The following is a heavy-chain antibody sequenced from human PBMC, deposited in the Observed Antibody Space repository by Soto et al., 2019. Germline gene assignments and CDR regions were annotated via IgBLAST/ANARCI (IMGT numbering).Heavy chain of an antibody. Sequence: PGESLKISCKGSGYSFTSYWIGWVRQMPGKGLEWMGIIYPGDSDTRYSSSFQGQVTISADKSISTAYLQWSSLKASDTAMYYCARPPVSDYYYMDVWGKGTTVTVSS. V-gene: IGHV5-51*01. J-gene: IGHJ6*03. CDR3: ARPPVSDYYYMDV. CDR2: IYPGDSDT. D-gene: IGHD3-16*02. CDR1: GYSFTSYW.